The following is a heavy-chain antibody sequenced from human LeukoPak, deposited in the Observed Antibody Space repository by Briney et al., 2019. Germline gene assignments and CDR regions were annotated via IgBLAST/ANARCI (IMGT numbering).Heavy chain of an antibody. CDR1: GFTFSSYG. CDR2: ISGSGGST. J-gene: IGHJ4*02. Sequence: GGSLRLSCAASGFTFSSYGMSWVRQAPGKGLEWVSAISGSGGSTYYADSVKGRFTISRDNAKNSLYLQMNSLRAEDTAVYYCARDKNYYGSGSPYDYWGQGTLVTVSS. CDR3: ARDKNYYGSGSPYDY. V-gene: IGHV3-23*01. D-gene: IGHD3-10*01.